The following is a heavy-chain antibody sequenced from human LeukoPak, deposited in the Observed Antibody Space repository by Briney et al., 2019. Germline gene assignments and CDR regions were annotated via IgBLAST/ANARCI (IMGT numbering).Heavy chain of an antibody. D-gene: IGHD6-6*01. Sequence: PGGSLRLSCAASGFSFSSYAMGWVRQAPGKGLEWVSAIGGTGGGTYYADSVKGRFTISRDNAKNSLYLQMNSLRAEDTAVYYCARDSSSHGIWGQGAMVTVSS. CDR3: ARDSSSHGI. CDR2: IGGTGGGT. CDR1: GFSFSSYA. V-gene: IGHV3-23*01. J-gene: IGHJ3*02.